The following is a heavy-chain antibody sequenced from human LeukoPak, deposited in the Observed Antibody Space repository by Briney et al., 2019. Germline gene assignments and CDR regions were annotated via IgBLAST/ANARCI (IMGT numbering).Heavy chain of an antibody. V-gene: IGHV1-69*13. J-gene: IGHJ4*02. Sequence: ASVKVSCKASGGTFSSYAISWVRQAPGQGLEWMGGIIPIFGTANYAQKFQGRVTITADESTSTAYMELSSLRSEDTAVYYCARFGVGATHYFDYWGQGTLVTVSS. CDR2: IIPIFGTA. CDR1: GGTFSSYA. CDR3: ARFGVGATHYFDY. D-gene: IGHD1-26*01.